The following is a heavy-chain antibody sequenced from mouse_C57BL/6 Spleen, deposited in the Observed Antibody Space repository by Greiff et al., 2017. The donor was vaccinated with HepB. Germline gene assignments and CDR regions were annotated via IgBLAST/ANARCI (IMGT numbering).Heavy chain of an antibody. CDR2: ISGGGGNT. CDR1: GFTFSSYT. CDR3: ATTGTGYFDV. Sequence: EVKLVESGGGLVKPGGSLKLSCAASGFTFSSYTMSWVRQTPEKRLEWVATISGGGGNTYYPDSVKGRFTISRDNAKNTLYLQMSSLRSEDTALYYCATTGTGYFDVWGTGTTVTVSS. V-gene: IGHV5-9*01. D-gene: IGHD4-1*02. J-gene: IGHJ1*03.